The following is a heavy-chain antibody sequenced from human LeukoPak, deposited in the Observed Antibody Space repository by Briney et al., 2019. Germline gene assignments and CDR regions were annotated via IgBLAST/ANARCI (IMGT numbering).Heavy chain of an antibody. J-gene: IGHJ4*02. D-gene: IGHD6-19*01. Sequence: PGGSLRLSCAASGFTFSSYAMHWVRQAPGKGLEWVAVMSHDGSNKYYGDSVKGRFTISRDNSKNTLYLQMNSLRAEDTAVYYCAKLDSSGWSRLFDYWGQGTLVTVSS. CDR3: AKLDSSGWSRLFDY. CDR1: GFTFSSYA. V-gene: IGHV3-30*18. CDR2: MSHDGSNK.